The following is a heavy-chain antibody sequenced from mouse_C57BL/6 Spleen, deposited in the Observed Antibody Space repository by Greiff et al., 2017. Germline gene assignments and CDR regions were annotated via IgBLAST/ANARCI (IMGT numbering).Heavy chain of an antibody. Sequence: VNVVESGAELVRPGTSVKVSCKASGYAFTNYLIEWVKQRPGQGLEWIGVINPGSGGTNYNEKFKGKATLTADKSSSTAYMQLSSLTSEDSAVYFCARSDNSNYAMDYWGQGTSVTVSS. J-gene: IGHJ4*01. V-gene: IGHV1-54*01. D-gene: IGHD2-5*01. CDR1: GYAFTNYL. CDR2: INPGSGGT. CDR3: ARSDNSNYAMDY.